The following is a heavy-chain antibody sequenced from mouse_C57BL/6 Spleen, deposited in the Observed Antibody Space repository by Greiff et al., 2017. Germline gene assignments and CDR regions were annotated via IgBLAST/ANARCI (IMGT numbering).Heavy chain of an antibody. J-gene: IGHJ2*01. V-gene: IGHV1-52*01. Sequence: QVQLQQPGAELVRPGSSVKLSCKASGYTFTSYWMHWVKQRPIQGLEWIGNFDPSDSETHYNQKFKDKATLTVDKSSSTVYMQLSSLTSEDSAVYYGARDTTVGGPFDYWGQGTTLTVSA. CDR1: GYTFTSYW. D-gene: IGHD1-1*01. CDR2: FDPSDSET. CDR3: ARDTTVGGPFDY.